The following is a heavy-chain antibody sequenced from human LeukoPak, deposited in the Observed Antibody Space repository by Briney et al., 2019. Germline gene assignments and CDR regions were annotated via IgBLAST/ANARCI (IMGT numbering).Heavy chain of an antibody. V-gene: IGHV3-7*01. CDR2: INQDGTEK. Sequence: GESLRLSCAASEFTFTTYWMSWVRQAPGKGLEWVANINQDGTEKYYVDSAKGRFTISRDNAKNSLYLQMNSLRAEDTAVYYCARDPYSGSYGNYYYYFMDVWGKGTTVTISS. CDR1: EFTFTTYW. D-gene: IGHD1-26*01. J-gene: IGHJ6*03. CDR3: ARDPYSGSYGNYYYYFMDV.